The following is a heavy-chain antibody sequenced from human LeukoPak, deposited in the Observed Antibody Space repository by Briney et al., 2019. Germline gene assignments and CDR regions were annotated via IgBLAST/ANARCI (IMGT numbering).Heavy chain of an antibody. D-gene: IGHD2-15*01. Sequence: GGSLRLSCAASGFTFSRHWMTWVRQAPGKGPEWVANIKEDGTKKNYVDSVKGRFTISRDNAKNSLYLQMSSLRAEDTAVYYCARDDGGQGDYWGQGTLVTVSS. CDR3: ARDDGGQGDY. V-gene: IGHV3-7*03. CDR2: IKEDGTKK. J-gene: IGHJ4*02. CDR1: GFTFSRHW.